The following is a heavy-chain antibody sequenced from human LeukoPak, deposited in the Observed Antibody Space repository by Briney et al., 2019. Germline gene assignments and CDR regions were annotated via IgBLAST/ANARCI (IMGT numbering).Heavy chain of an antibody. D-gene: IGHD5-24*01. V-gene: IGHV4-59*01. CDR3: ARGLSWLQFYYFDY. Sequence: SGTLSLTCAVYGGSFSGYYWSWIRQPPGKGLEWIGYIYYSGSTNYNPSLKSRVTISVDTSKNQFSLKLSSVTAADTAVYYCARGLSWLQFYYFDYWGQGTLVTVSS. CDR1: GGSFSGYY. J-gene: IGHJ4*02. CDR2: IYYSGST.